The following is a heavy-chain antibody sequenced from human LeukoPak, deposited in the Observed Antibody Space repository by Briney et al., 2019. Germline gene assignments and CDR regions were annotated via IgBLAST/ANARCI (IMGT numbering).Heavy chain of an antibody. J-gene: IGHJ5*02. CDR2: IIGDGTRT. Sequence: PGGSLRLSCAASGFSFSYYWMHWVRQGSGKGPVWVSRIIGDGTRTDYADSVKGRFTISRDNAKGTLYLQMNSLTVEDTAVYYCLRVDDTNGHNWFDPWGQGTLVTVSS. D-gene: IGHD2-8*01. V-gene: IGHV3-74*01. CDR3: LRVDDTNGHNWFDP. CDR1: GFSFSYYW.